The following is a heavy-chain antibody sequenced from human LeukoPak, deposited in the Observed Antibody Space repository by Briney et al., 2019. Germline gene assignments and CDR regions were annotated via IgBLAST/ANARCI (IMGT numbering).Heavy chain of an antibody. V-gene: IGHV4-59*08. J-gene: IGHJ5*02. CDR2: IYYSGST. CDR3: ARCRVGADALNENWFDP. D-gene: IGHD1-26*01. CDR1: GGSISSYY. Sequence: SETLSLTCTVSGGSISSYYWSWIRQPPGKGLEWIGYIYYSGSTNYNPSPKSRVTISVDTSKNQFSLKLSSVTAADTAVYYCARCRVGADALNENWFDPWGQGTLVTVSS.